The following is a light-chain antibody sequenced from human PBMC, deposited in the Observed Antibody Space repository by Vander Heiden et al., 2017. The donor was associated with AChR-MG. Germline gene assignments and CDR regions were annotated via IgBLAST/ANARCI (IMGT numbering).Light chain of an antibody. CDR1: NIGSRS. V-gene: IGLV3-21*03. Sequence: SYVLAQPPSVSVAPGKTATISCGGDNIGSRSVHWYQQKPGQAPVLVVYDDGARPSGIPERFSGSNSGNTAALTISRVEAGDEADYYCQVWDSGSDQDVFGTGTQVTVL. CDR2: DDG. J-gene: IGLJ1*01. CDR3: QVWDSGSDQDV.